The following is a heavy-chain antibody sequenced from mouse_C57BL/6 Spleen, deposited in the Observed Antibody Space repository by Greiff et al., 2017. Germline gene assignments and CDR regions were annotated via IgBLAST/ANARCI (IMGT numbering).Heavy chain of an antibody. CDR2: IYPGDGDT. Sequence: QVHLQQSGAELVKPGASVKISCKASGYAFSSYWMNWVKQRPGKGLEWIGQIYPGDGDTNYNGKFKGKATLTADKSSSTAYMQLSSLTSEDSAVYFCARATWSYYFDYWGQGTTLTVSS. V-gene: IGHV1-80*01. J-gene: IGHJ2*01. CDR1: GYAFSSYW. CDR3: ARATWSYYFDY. D-gene: IGHD1-1*01.